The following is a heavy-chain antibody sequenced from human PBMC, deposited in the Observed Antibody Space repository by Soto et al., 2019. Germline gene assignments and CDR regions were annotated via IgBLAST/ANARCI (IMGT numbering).Heavy chain of an antibody. J-gene: IGHJ6*02. CDR3: ARDTGTGHGYYYYGMDV. CDR1: GGSISSGDYY. D-gene: IGHD3-10*01. V-gene: IGHV4-30-4*01. CDR2: IYYSGST. Sequence: SETLSLTCTVSGGSISSGDYYWSWIRQPPGKGLEWIGYIYYSGSTYYNPSLKSRVTISVDTSKNQFSLKLSSVTAADTAVYYCARDTGTGHGYYYYGMDVWGQATTVTVSS.